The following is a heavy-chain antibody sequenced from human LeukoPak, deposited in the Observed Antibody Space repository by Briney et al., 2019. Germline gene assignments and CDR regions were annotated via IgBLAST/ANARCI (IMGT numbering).Heavy chain of an antibody. J-gene: IGHJ4*02. CDR3: ARDYSGSLDY. D-gene: IGHD3-10*01. Sequence: SETLSLTCTVSGGSISSSSYYWGWIRQPPGKGLEWIGSIYYSGSTYYNPSLKSRVTISVDTSKNQFSLKLSSVTAADTAVYYCARDYSGSLDYWGQGTLVTVSS. CDR2: IYYSGST. V-gene: IGHV4-39*07. CDR1: GGSISSSSYY.